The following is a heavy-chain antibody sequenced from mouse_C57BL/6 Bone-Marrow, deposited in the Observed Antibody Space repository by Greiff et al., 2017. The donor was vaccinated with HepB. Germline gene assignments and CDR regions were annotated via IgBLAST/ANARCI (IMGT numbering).Heavy chain of an antibody. Sequence: EVKLMESGGDLVKPGGSLKLSCAASGFTFSSYGMSWVRQTPDKRLEWVATISSGGSYTYYPDSVKGRFTISRDNAKNTLYLQMSSLKSEDTAMYYCANYDEAWFAYWGQGTLVTVSA. CDR2: ISSGGSYT. CDR1: GFTFSSYG. D-gene: IGHD2-4*01. J-gene: IGHJ3*01. V-gene: IGHV5-6*01. CDR3: ANYDEAWFAY.